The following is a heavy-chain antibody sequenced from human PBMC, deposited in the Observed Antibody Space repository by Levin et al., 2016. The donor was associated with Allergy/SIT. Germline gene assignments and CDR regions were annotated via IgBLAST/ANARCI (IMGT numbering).Heavy chain of an antibody. Sequence: GGSLRLSCAASGFNFHDYAMHWVRQAPGKGLEWVSGISWNSDDIVYADSVKGRFTISRDNAKNSLYLQMNSLRVEDTAVYYCVRDPRTDDALPWGQGTLVTVSS. D-gene: IGHD1-1*01. V-gene: IGHV3-9*01. CDR2: ISWNSDDI. CDR1: GFNFHDYA. J-gene: IGHJ5*02. CDR3: VRDPRTDDALP.